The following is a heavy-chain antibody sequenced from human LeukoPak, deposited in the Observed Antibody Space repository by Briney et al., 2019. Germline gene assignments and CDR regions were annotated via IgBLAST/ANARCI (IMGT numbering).Heavy chain of an antibody. CDR1: RHTFTNYH. J-gene: IGHJ4*02. V-gene: IGHV1-46*01. CDR3: ATEAPRSYYFDY. Sequence: ASVKVSCKASRHTFTNYHIHWVRQAPGQGVEWMGAVYATGGVAINTQTFPVRVTMTRDTSTGTVYMELSSLRFEDTAIYYCATEAPRSYYFDYWGQGIQVTVSS. CDR2: VYATGGVA.